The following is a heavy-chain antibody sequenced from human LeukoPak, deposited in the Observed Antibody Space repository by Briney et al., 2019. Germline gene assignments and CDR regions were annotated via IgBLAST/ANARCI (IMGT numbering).Heavy chain of an antibody. V-gene: IGHV3-23*01. Sequence: GGSLRLSCAVSGFTFSSYAMNWVRQAPGKGLEWISVISDSGGSTYYADSVKGRFTISRDNFKNTRHLQMDSLQAEDTSEYFGAKDEAIEGDYRRDALDIWGQGTMVTVSS. CDR1: GFTFSSYA. CDR2: ISDSGGST. J-gene: IGHJ3*02. D-gene: IGHD4-11*01. CDR3: AKDEAIEGDYRRDALDI.